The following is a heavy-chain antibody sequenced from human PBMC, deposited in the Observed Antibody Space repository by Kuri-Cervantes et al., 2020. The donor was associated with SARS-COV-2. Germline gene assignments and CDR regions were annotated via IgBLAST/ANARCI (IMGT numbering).Heavy chain of an antibody. CDR3: ARGGHKATIHFEY. CDR1: GFTVSTNY. Sequence: GESLKISCAASGFTVSTNYMSWVRQAPGKGLEWVSVIYTGGSTYYADSVKGRFSISSDNSKNMLYLHMNSLRAEDTAVYYCARGGHKATIHFEYWDQGTLVTVSS. CDR2: IYTGGST. D-gene: IGHD5-24*01. V-gene: IGHV3-53*01. J-gene: IGHJ4*02.